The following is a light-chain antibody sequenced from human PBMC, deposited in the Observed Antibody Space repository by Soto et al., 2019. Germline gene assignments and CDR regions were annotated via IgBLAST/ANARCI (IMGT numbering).Light chain of an antibody. Sequence: DIQMTPSPSSLSASVGDRVTITCRASQTIGIFLNWYQQQPGKAPKLLIYAASSLQSGVPSRFSATGSGTDFTLTINSLQPEDFATYFCHQSFSSSWTFGRGTKVEIK. J-gene: IGKJ1*01. CDR3: HQSFSSSWT. CDR1: QTIGIF. V-gene: IGKV1-39*01. CDR2: AAS.